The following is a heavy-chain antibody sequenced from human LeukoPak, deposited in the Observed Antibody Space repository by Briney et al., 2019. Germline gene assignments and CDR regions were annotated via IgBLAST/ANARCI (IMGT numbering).Heavy chain of an antibody. CDR1: GFTLSDHY. CDR2: SRNKANSYTT. CDR3: AREAGTFEFDY. D-gene: IGHD6-13*01. V-gene: IGHV3-72*01. Sequence: PGGSLRLSCAASGFTLSDHYMDWVRQAPGKGLEWVGRSRNKANSYTTEYDASVEGRFTISRDDSKNSLYLQMNSLKTEDTAVYYCAREAGTFEFDYWGQGTLVTVSS. J-gene: IGHJ4*02.